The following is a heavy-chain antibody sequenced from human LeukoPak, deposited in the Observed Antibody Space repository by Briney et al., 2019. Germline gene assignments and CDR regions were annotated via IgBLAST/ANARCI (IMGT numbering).Heavy chain of an antibody. CDR2: ISASDGST. CDR1: GFTFSNYA. J-gene: IGHJ4*02. D-gene: IGHD3-22*01. CDR3: AQSRGYYDSSGYYDY. V-gene: IGHV3-23*01. Sequence: GGSLRLSCAASGFTFSNYAMSWVRQASGKGLNWVSFISASDGSTSYADSVKGRFTISRDNSKNTLYLQMNSLRAEDTAVYYCAQSRGYYDSSGYYDYWGQGTLVTVSS.